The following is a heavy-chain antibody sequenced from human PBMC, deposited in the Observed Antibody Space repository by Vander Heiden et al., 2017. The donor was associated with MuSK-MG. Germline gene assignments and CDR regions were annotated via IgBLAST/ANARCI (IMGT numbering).Heavy chain of an antibody. D-gene: IGHD3-10*01. CDR1: GGPFSSYA. CDR3: ARWMVRGVISSGFDP. J-gene: IGHJ5*02. Sequence: QVQLVQSGAEVKKPGSSVKVSCKASGGPFSSYAISCVRQAPGQGLEWMGGIIPIFGTANYAQKFQGRVTITADESTSTAYMELSSLRSEDTAVYYCARWMVRGVISSGFDPWGQGTLVTVSS. CDR2: IIPIFGTA. V-gene: IGHV1-69*01.